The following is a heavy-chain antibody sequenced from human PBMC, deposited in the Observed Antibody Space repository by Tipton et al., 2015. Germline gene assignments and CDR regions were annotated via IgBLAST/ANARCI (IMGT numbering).Heavy chain of an antibody. CDR1: GGSLSGYY. V-gene: IGHV4-34*01. CDR2: MNHSGST. J-gene: IGHJ5*01. Sequence: TLSLTCAVYGGSLSGYYWSWIRQPPGKGLEWIGEMNHSGSTNYNPPLKSRVTISVDTSKNQFSLRVSSVTAADPAVYYCARLGGVVVGVAATTRFTTPDFWFDSWGKGTLVTVSS. D-gene: IGHD2-15*01. CDR3: ARLGGVVVGVAATTRFTTPDFWFDS.